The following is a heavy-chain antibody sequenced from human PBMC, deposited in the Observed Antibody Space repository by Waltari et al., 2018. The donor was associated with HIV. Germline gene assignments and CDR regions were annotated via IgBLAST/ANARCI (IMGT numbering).Heavy chain of an antibody. CDR1: GFTFSSYA. CDR3: AKYRRDGYNWGYFDY. J-gene: IGHJ4*02. V-gene: IGHV3-23*01. CDR2: ISGSGGST. Sequence: EVQLLESGGGLVQPGGSLRLSCAASGFTFSSYAMSWVRQAPGKGLEGVSAISGSGGSTFDADSVKGRFSISRDNSKNTVYLQMNSLRAEDTAVYFCAKYRRDGYNWGYFDYWGQGTLVTVSS. D-gene: IGHD5-12*01.